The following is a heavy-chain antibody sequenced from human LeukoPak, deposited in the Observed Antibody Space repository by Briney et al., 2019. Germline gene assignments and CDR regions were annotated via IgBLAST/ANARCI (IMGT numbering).Heavy chain of an antibody. D-gene: IGHD1-1*01. Sequence: ASVKVSCKASGYTFTSFDINWVRQVSGQRLEWMGWMNPKNGRAGYAQNFQGRVSFTRDTSISTAYMELSSLRSEDTAIYYCARADYEGYNWNDDACDIWGQGTMVTVSS. V-gene: IGHV1-8*03. CDR1: GYTFTSFD. CDR3: ARADYEGYNWNDDACDI. J-gene: IGHJ3*02. CDR2: MNPKNGRA.